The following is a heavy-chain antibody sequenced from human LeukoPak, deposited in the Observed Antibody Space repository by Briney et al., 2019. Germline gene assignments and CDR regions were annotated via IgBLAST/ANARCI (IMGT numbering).Heavy chain of an antibody. CDR2: INSDGSST. Sequence: GGSLRLSCAASGFTFSSYWMHWVRQAPGKGLVWVSRINSDGSSTSYADSVKGRFTISRDNAKNTLYLQMNSLRAEDTAVYYCARERDIAAAGTSYYYYGMDVWGQGTTVTVSS. CDR3: ARERDIAAAGTSYYYYGMDV. CDR1: GFTFSSYW. J-gene: IGHJ6*02. V-gene: IGHV3-74*01. D-gene: IGHD6-13*01.